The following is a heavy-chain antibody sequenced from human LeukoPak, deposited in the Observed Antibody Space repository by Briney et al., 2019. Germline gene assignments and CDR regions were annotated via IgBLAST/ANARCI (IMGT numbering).Heavy chain of an antibody. CDR3: ARATAGYDFWSGYFAAEIDY. CDR1: GLTFSSYA. V-gene: IGHV4-38-2*01. D-gene: IGHD3-3*01. J-gene: IGHJ4*02. CDR2: IYHSGST. Sequence: GSLRLSCAASGLTFSSYAMSWVRQAPGKGLEWIGSIYHSGSTYYNPSLKSRVTISVDTSKNQFSLKLSSVTAADTAVYYCARATAGYDFWSGYFAAEIDYWGQGTLVTVSS.